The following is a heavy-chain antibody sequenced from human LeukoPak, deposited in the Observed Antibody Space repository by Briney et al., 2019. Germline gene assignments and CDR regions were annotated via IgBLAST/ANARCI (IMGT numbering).Heavy chain of an antibody. J-gene: IGHJ5*02. V-gene: IGHV3-7*01. CDR2: IKQDGSEK. CDR3: ARGSSGSSSSRNWFDP. D-gene: IGHD6-6*01. Sequence: GSLRLSCAASGFTFSSYWMSWVRQAPGKGLEWVANIKQDGSEKYYVDSVKGRFTISRDNAKNSLYLQMNSLRAEDTAVYYCARGSSGSSSSRNWFDPWGQGTLVTVSS. CDR1: GFTFSSYW.